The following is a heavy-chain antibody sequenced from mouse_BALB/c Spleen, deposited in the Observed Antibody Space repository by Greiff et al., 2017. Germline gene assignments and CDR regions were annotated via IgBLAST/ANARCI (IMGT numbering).Heavy chain of an antibody. CDR3: ARGGGLMDY. J-gene: IGHJ4*01. Sequence: EVHLVESGGGLVQPGGSRKLSCAASGFTFSSFGMHWVRQAPEKGLEWVAYISSGSSTIYYADTVKGRFTISRDNPKNTLFLQMTSLRSEDTAMYYCARGGGLMDYWGQGTSVTVSS. CDR1: GFTFSSFG. V-gene: IGHV5-17*02. CDR2: ISSGSSTI. D-gene: IGHD1-1*02.